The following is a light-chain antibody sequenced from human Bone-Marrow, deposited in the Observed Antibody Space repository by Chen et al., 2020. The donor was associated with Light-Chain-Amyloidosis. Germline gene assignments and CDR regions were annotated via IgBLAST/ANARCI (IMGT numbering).Light chain of an antibody. CDR3: SSSTSSTTLV. Sequence: QSALTHPPSVSGSPGPPIPISCTGTSSEVGGYNYVSWYKQYPDMAPKLIIYDVNNRPSGVSNRFSGSKSGNTASLTISGLQAEDEADYYCSSSTSSTTLVFGGGTEVTVL. CDR1: SSEVGGYNY. V-gene: IGLV2-14*01. CDR2: DVN. J-gene: IGLJ2*01.